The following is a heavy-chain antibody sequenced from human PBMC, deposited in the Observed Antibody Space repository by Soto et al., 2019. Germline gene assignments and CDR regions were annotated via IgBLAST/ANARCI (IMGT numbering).Heavy chain of an antibody. CDR3: VRLAGYCTGASCYRHFAIDA. V-gene: IGHV4-59*08. CDR1: GGSISSYY. D-gene: IGHD2-8*02. Sequence: SETLSLTCTVSGGSISSYYWSWIRQPPGKGLEWIGYIYYSGITNYNPSLKSRVTISVDTSKNQFSLKLSSVTAADTAVYYCVRLAGYCTGASCYRHFAIDAWVQGTTVT. J-gene: IGHJ6*02. CDR2: IYYSGIT.